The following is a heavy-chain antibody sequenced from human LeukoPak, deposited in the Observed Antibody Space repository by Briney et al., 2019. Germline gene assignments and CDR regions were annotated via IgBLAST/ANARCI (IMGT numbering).Heavy chain of an antibody. D-gene: IGHD1-1*01. Sequence: GGSLRLSCAASGFTFSSFWMSWVRQAPGKGLEWVANIKRDGSEKYYGDSVKGRFTISRDNTKNSMYLQMDSLRVEDTAVYYCVRDCWNDLDYWGQGTRVTVSS. CDR2: IKRDGSEK. J-gene: IGHJ4*02. V-gene: IGHV3-7*01. CDR3: VRDCWNDLDY. CDR1: GFTFSSFW.